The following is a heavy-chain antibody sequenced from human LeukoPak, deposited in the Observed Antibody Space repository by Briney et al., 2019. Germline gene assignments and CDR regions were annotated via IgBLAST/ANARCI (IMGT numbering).Heavy chain of an antibody. CDR1: GDSMTNYY. D-gene: IGHD1-26*01. CDR3: ARDRWELTPAKGWFDS. V-gene: IGHV4-4*07. J-gene: IGHJ5*01. CDR2: IHFSGRT. Sequence: PSETLSLTCAVSGDSMTNYYWSWIRQTAGQRLEWIGHIHFSGRTNYNPSFRSRVSMSVDTSKKQFSPNLTSVSAADTAVYFCARDRWELTPAKGWFDSWGQGTLVTVSS.